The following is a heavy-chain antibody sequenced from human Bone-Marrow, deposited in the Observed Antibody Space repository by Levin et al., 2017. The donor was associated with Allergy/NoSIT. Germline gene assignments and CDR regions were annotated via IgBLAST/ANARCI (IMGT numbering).Heavy chain of an antibody. CDR1: GGSISSYY. CDR2: IYYSGST. CDR3: ARLSENWFDP. J-gene: IGHJ5*02. V-gene: IGHV4-59*08. Sequence: SETLSLTCTVSGGSISSYYWSWIRQPPGKGLEWIGYIYYSGSTNYNPSLKSRVTISVDTSKNQFSLKLSSVTAADTAVYYCARLSENWFDPWGQGTLVTVSS.